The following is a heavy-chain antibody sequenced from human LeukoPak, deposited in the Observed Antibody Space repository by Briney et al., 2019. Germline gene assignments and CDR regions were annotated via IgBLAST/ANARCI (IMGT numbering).Heavy chain of an antibody. V-gene: IGHV4-59*01. Sequence: SETLSLTCTVSGGSISSYYWSWIRQPPGKGLEWIGYIYYSGSTNYNPSLKSRVTISVDTSKNQFSLKLSSVTAADTAVYYCASAGYSSSWYGPAGDYWGQGTLVTVSS. CDR2: IYYSGST. CDR3: ASAGYSSSWYGPAGDY. D-gene: IGHD6-13*01. CDR1: GGSISSYY. J-gene: IGHJ4*02.